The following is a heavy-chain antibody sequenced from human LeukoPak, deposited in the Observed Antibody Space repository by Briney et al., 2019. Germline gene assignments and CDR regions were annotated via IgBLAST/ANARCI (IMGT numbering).Heavy chain of an antibody. Sequence: SETLSLTCIVSGGSISSGSHYWGWIRQPPGKGLEWTGSMHYSGITYYNPSLTSRVTISVDTSKNQFSLRLTSVTAADTAVYYCTRYPYSDSGVWQAFDYWGQGTLVTVSS. V-gene: IGHV4-39*01. J-gene: IGHJ4*02. D-gene: IGHD5-12*01. CDR2: MHYSGIT. CDR1: GGSISSGSHY. CDR3: TRYPYSDSGVWQAFDY.